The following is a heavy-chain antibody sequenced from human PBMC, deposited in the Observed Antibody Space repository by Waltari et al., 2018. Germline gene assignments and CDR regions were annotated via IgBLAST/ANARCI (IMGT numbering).Heavy chain of an antibody. Sequence: QVQLVQSGAEVKKPGSSVKVSCKASGGTFSSYAISWVRQAPGQGLEWMGGIIPIFGTANDAQKFQGRVTITTDESTSTAYMELSSLRSEDTAVYYCARAGIVLMVYAPYVDYWGQGTLVTVSS. CDR1: GGTFSSYA. D-gene: IGHD2-8*01. J-gene: IGHJ4*02. CDR3: ARAGIVLMVYAPYVDY. CDR2: IIPIFGTA. V-gene: IGHV1-69*05.